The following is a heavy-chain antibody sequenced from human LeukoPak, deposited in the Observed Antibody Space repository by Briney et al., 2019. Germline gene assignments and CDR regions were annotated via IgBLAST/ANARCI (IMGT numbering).Heavy chain of an antibody. CDR3: TTGCSSTSCDIDY. V-gene: IGHV3-73*01. Sequence: QPGGSLKLSCAASGFTLSGSAMHWVGQASGKGLEWVGRIRSKANSYATAYAASVKGRFTISRDDSKNTAYLQMNSLKTEDTAVYYCTTGCSSTSCDIDYWGQGTLVTVSS. CDR1: GFTLSGSA. D-gene: IGHD2-2*01. CDR2: IRSKANSYAT. J-gene: IGHJ4*02.